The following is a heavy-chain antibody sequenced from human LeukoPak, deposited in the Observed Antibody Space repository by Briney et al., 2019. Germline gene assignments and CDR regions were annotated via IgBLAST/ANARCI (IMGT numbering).Heavy chain of an antibody. J-gene: IGHJ5*02. V-gene: IGHV4-34*01. CDR1: GESFNNFQ. Sequence: SETLSLTCAVYGESFNNFQWSWIRQPPGKTLEWIGEIDHTGSTKYNASLKSRLTISVDPSKNQFSLKLTSVTVADTAIYYCARLRCADCYPNWFDPWGQGTLVTVSS. CDR3: ARLRCADCYPNWFDP. D-gene: IGHD2-21*02. CDR2: IDHTGST.